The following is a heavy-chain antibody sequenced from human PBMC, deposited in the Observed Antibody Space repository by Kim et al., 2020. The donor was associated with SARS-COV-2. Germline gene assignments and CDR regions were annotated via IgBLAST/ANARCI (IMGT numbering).Heavy chain of an antibody. D-gene: IGHD3-16*02. Sequence: SETLSLTCTVSGGSISGYHWSWIRQSPGRGLEWIGYIYYSGNTNYSPSLKSRLTISIDTSKNQFSLKLRSVTAAATAVYYCARGTYDYVWGSYRFVYWGQGTLVTVSS. CDR3: ARGTYDYVWGSYRFVY. V-gene: IGHV4-59*01. CDR1: GGSISGYH. J-gene: IGHJ4*02. CDR2: IYYSGNT.